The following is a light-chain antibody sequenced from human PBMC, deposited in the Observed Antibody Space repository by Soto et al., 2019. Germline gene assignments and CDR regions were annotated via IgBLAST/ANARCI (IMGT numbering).Light chain of an antibody. Sequence: DIQMTQSPSSLSASVGDRVTITCRASQSIRSYLNWYQQKPGKAPKVLIYAASSLQSGVPSRFSGSGSGTDFTLTISSLQPEDFATYYCQQSYSTLALTFGGGTKVEI. J-gene: IGKJ4*01. V-gene: IGKV1-39*01. CDR3: QQSYSTLALT. CDR1: QSIRSY. CDR2: AAS.